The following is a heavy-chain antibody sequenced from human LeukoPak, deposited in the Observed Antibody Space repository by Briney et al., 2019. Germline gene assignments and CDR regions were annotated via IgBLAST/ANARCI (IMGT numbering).Heavy chain of an antibody. CDR2: IYYSGST. CDR1: GGSISSSGYY. J-gene: IGHJ4*02. CDR3: AREWFGESITPYYFDY. V-gene: IGHV4-31*03. D-gene: IGHD3-10*01. Sequence: PSETLSLTCTVSGGSISSSGYYWGWIRQHPGKGLEWIGYIYYSGSTYYNPSLKSRVTISVDTSKNQFSLKLSSVTAADTAVYYCAREWFGESITPYYFDYWGQGTLVTVSS.